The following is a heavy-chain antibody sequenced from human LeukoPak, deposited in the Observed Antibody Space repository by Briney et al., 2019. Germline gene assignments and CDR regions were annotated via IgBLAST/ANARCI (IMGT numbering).Heavy chain of an antibody. D-gene: IGHD1-26*01. CDR1: GFTFSSYW. CDR2: IKQDGSEK. Sequence: GGSLRLSCAASGFTFSSYWMSWVRQAPGKGLEWVANIKQDGSEKYYVDSVKGRFTISRDNAKNSLYLQMNRLRAEAQDEYYCAREYYSASYYDYWGQGTLVTVSS. J-gene: IGHJ4*02. V-gene: IGHV3-7*01. CDR3: AREYYSASYYDY.